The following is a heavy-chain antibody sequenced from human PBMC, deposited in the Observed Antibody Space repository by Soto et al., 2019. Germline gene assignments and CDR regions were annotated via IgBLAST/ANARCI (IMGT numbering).Heavy chain of an antibody. Sequence: VQLVESGGGLVKPGGSLRLSCAASGFTFSSYGMHWVRQAPGKGLEWVAVISYDGSNKYYADSVKGRFTISRDNSKNTLYLQMNSLRAEDTAVYYCAKGQQLGWFDPWGQGTLVTVSS. V-gene: IGHV3-30*18. CDR2: ISYDGSNK. CDR1: GFTFSSYG. J-gene: IGHJ5*02. D-gene: IGHD6-6*01. CDR3: AKGQQLGWFDP.